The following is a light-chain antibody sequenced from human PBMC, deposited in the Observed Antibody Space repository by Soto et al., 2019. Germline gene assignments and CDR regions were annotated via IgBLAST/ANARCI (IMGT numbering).Light chain of an antibody. Sequence: EIVLTQSPATLSLSPGERATLSCRASQSVSSYLAWYQQKPGQAPRLLIYDASNMATGIPARFSGSGSGTDVTLTISSLEPEDFAVYYCQQRSNWPPVTFGGGTKVEIK. CDR1: QSVSSY. J-gene: IGKJ4*01. CDR3: QQRSNWPPVT. V-gene: IGKV3-11*01. CDR2: DAS.